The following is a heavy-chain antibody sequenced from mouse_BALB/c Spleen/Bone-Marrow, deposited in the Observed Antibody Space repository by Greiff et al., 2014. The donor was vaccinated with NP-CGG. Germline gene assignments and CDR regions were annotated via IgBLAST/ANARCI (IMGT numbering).Heavy chain of an antibody. Sequence: QVQLKQSGAELVKPGAPVKMSCKASRYTFTSYWMNWVKQRPGRGLEWIGRIDPSDGDTNYNQNFKDKDTLTVDKSSSTAYIQLSSRTSEDSAADDCSYGNYESGLLDCWGQGTTRTVSS. V-gene: IGHV1S72*01. J-gene: IGHJ2*01. D-gene: IGHD2-1*01. CDR1: RYTFTSYW. CDR2: IDPSDGDT. CDR3: SYGNYESGLLDC.